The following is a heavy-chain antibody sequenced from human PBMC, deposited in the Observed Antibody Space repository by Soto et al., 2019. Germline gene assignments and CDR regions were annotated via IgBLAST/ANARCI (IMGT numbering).Heavy chain of an antibody. CDR3: TREGDGSGFFSDF. Sequence: SLRLSCAASGFTFSSYNMNWVRQAPGKGLEWVSFISGRSNTIYYADSVKGRFTISRDNAKNSLYLLMNSLRAEDTAVYYCTREGDGSGFFSDFWGQGALVTVSS. D-gene: IGHD3-22*01. J-gene: IGHJ4*02. CDR2: ISGRSNTI. V-gene: IGHV3-48*01. CDR1: GFTFSSYN.